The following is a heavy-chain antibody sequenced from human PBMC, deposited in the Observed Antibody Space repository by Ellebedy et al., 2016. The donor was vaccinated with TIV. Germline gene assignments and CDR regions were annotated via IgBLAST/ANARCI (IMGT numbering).Heavy chain of an antibody. CDR3: ARDDAAMVRLDI. J-gene: IGHJ3*02. V-gene: IGHV1-18*01. CDR2: ISAYNGKT. CDR1: GYSFISYV. Sequence: ASVKVSXXASGYSFISYVISWVRQAPGQGLEWMGRISAYNGKTNHAQKFQGRVTMTTDTSTSTAYMELRSLGSDDTAVYFCARDDAAMVRLDIWGQGTMVTVSS. D-gene: IGHD5-18*01.